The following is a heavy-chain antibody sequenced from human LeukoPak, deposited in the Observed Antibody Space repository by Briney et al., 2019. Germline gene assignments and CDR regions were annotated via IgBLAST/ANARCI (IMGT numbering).Heavy chain of an antibody. CDR3: ARTAVTEFDP. D-gene: IGHD2-21*02. CDR2: IYYSGST. Sequence: SETLSLTCTVSGGSISSYYWSWIQQPPGKGLEWIGYIYYSGSTNYNPSLKSRVTISVDTSKNQFSLKLSSVTAADTAVYYCARTAVTEFDPWGQGTLVTVSS. CDR1: GGSISSYY. J-gene: IGHJ5*02. V-gene: IGHV4-59*01.